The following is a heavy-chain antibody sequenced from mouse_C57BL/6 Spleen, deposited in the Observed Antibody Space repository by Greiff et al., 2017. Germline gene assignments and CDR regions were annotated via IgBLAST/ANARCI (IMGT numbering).Heavy chain of an antibody. CDR3: ARSAFITTVVATGFAY. Sequence: VQLQQPGTELVKPGASVKLSCKASGYTFTSYWMHWVKQRPGQGLEWIGNINPSNGGTNYNEKFKSKATLTVDKSSSTAYMQLSSLTSEDSAVYYCARSAFITTVVATGFAYWGQGTLVTVSA. CDR2: INPSNGGT. D-gene: IGHD1-1*01. V-gene: IGHV1-53*01. CDR1: GYTFTSYW. J-gene: IGHJ3*01.